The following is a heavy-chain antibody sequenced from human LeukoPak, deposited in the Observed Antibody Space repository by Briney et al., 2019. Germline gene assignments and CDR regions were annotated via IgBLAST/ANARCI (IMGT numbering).Heavy chain of an antibody. CDR3: ARSKTAPGDAFDI. V-gene: IGHV3-23*01. CDR1: GFTFSSYA. CDR2: ISGSGGST. Sequence: GGSLRLSCAASGFTFSSYAMSWVRQAPGKGLEWVSAISGSGGSTYYADSVKGRFTISRDNSKNTLYLQMNSLRVEDTAAYYCARSKTAPGDAFDIWGQGTMVTVSS. J-gene: IGHJ3*02.